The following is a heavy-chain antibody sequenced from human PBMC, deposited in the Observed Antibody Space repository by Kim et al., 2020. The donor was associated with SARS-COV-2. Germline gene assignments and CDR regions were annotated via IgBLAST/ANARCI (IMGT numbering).Heavy chain of an antibody. Sequence: GGSLRLSCEASGFSFSGHAMTWVRQAPGKGLEWVATIPDGARYTMYADSVKGRFIISRDNTKNTLYLQMNSLRAEDTAVYYCLAESRDPGLDHWGEG. D-gene: IGHD3-3*01. V-gene: IGHV3-23*01. CDR2: IPDGARYT. CDR1: GFSFSGHA. J-gene: IGHJ1*01. CDR3: LAESRDPGLDH.